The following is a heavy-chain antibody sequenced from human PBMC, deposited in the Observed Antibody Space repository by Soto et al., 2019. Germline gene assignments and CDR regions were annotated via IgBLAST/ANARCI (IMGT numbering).Heavy chain of an antibody. CDR1: GFTFSSYG. D-gene: IGHD3-16*01. CDR3: AKEFGGMDV. J-gene: IGHJ6*02. V-gene: IGHV3-30*18. CDR2: ISYDGSNK. Sequence: GRSLRLSCAASGFTFSSYGMHWVRQAPGKGLEWVAVISYDGSNKYYADSVKGRFTISRDNSKNTLYLQMNSLRAEDTAVYYCAKEFGGMDVWGQGTTVTASS.